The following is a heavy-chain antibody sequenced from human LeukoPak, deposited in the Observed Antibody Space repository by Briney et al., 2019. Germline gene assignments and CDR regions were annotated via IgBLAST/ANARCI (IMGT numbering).Heavy chain of an antibody. CDR1: GFTFSSYA. J-gene: IGHJ3*02. D-gene: IGHD3-10*01. CDR2: ISGSGGST. V-gene: IGHV3-23*01. CDR3: AKDPRITMVRGVDDAFDI. Sequence: PGGSLRLSCAASGFTFSSYAMSWVRQAPGKGLEWVSAISGSGGSTYYADSVKGRFTISRDNSKNTLYLQMNSLRAEDTAVYYCAKDPRITMVRGVDDAFDIWGQGTMVTVSS.